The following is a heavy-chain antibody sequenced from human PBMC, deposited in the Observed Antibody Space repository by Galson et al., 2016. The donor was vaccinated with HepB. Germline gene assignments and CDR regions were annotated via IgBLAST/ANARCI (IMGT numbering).Heavy chain of an antibody. CDR1: GYTFTNYL. D-gene: IGHD4-17*01. Sequence: QSGAEVKKPGESLRISCKASGYTFTNYLIGWVRQMPGKGLEWMGIIYPGDSNTRYSASFQGQVTVSADMSNTTAYLQWSGLKASDTAIYYCPRHRGYGDYDAFEVWGQGTMVTVSS. CDR2: IYPGDSNT. J-gene: IGHJ3*01. V-gene: IGHV5-51*01. CDR3: PRHRGYGDYDAFEV.